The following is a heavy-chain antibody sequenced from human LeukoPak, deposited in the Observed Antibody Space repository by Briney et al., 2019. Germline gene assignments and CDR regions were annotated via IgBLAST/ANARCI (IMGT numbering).Heavy chain of an antibody. CDR1: GFTFRSYW. V-gene: IGHV3-74*01. Sequence: GRSLRLSCAASGFTFRSYWMHWVRQVPGKGLVWVSRINSDGSSRSYADSVEGRFTISRDNAKNTLYLQMNSLRADDTAVYYCTREVSGSSYFEYWGQGTLVTVSS. D-gene: IGHD1-26*01. CDR3: TREVSGSSYFEY. CDR2: INSDGSSR. J-gene: IGHJ4*02.